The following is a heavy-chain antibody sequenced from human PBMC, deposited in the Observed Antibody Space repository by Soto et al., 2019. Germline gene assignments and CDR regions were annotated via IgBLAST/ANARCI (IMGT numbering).Heavy chain of an antibody. CDR3: ATSNPKYSSSWYLYYYYGMDV. CDR2: MNPNSGNT. Sequence: GASVKVSCKASGGTFSSYAFNWVRQATGQGLEWMGWMNPNSGNTGYAQKFQGRVTMTEDTSTDTAYMELSSLRSEDTAVYYCATSNPKYSSSWYLYYYYGMDVWGQGTTVTVSS. V-gene: IGHV1-8*02. J-gene: IGHJ6*02. D-gene: IGHD6-13*01. CDR1: GGTFSSYA.